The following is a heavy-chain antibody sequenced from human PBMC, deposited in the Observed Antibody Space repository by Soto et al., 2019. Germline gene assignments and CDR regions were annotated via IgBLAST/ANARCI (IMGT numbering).Heavy chain of an antibody. D-gene: IGHD6-19*01. J-gene: IGHJ6*02. CDR3: ARRPFSSGRIPSYYYYYYGMDV. CDR2: ISAYNGNT. V-gene: IGHV1-18*04. Sequence: ASVKVSCKASGYTFTSYGISWARQAPGQGLEWMGWISAYNGNTNYAQKLQGRVTMTTDTSTSTAYMELRSLRSDDTAVYYCARRPFSSGRIPSYYYYYYGMDVWGQGTTVTVSS. CDR1: GYTFTSYG.